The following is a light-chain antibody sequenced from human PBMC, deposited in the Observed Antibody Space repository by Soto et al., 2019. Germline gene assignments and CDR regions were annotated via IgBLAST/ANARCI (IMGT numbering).Light chain of an antibody. J-gene: IGLJ1*01. CDR2: EVS. CDR1: SSDVGSYNL. Sequence: HSALTQPASLSVFPGQSITISCTGTSSDVGSYNLVSWYQQHPGKAPKLMIYEVSKRPSGVSNRFSGSKSGNTASLAISGLQAEDEADYYCCSYAGRAYVFGTGTKVTVL. CDR3: CSYAGRAYV. V-gene: IGLV2-23*02.